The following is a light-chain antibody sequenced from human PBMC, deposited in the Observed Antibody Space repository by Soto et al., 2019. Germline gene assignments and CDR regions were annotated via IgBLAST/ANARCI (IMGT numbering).Light chain of an antibody. CDR1: STDVGGYNY. CDR2: EVN. Sequence: QSVLAQPSSVSGSPGQSITISCTGTSTDVGGYNYVSWYQHRPGKGPKLIIYEVNNRPSGVSDRFSGSKSGNKASLTISNLEAEDESDYYCGSYTSTDTPFVFGTGTKVTV. CDR3: GSYTSTDTPFV. J-gene: IGLJ1*01. V-gene: IGLV2-14*01.